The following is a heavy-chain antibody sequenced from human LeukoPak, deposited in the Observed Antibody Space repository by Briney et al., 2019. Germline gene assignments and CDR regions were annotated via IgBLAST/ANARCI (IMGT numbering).Heavy chain of an antibody. V-gene: IGHV1-2*02. Sequence: ASVKVSCKTSGYTFTSYYMHWVRQAPGQGLEWMGWINPNTGGTNYAQKFQGRVTMTRDTSITTAYMELTRLRSDDTAVYYCARAQPEGRFDPWGQGTLVTVSS. D-gene: IGHD1-14*01. J-gene: IGHJ5*02. CDR3: ARAQPEGRFDP. CDR1: GYTFTSYY. CDR2: INPNTGGT.